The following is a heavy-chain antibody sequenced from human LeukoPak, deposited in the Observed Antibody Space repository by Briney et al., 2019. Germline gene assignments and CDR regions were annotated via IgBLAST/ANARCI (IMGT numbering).Heavy chain of an antibody. CDR3: AMDSSGFGYFDY. D-gene: IGHD3-22*01. CDR1: GGSTSSGGCY. V-gene: IGHV4-31*11. Sequence: SETLSLTCAVSGGSTSSGGCYWSWIRQHPGKGLEWIGYIYYSGSTYYNPSLKGRVTISVETSKNPFSLKLSSVTAADTAVYYCAMDSSGFGYFDYWGQGTLVTVSS. J-gene: IGHJ4*02. CDR2: IYYSGST.